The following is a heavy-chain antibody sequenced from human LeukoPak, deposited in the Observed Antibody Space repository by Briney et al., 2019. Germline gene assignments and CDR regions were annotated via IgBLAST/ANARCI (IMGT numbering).Heavy chain of an antibody. CDR3: ARDGGYCSRITCPGDF. Sequence: GGSLRLSCAASGFNLGTYWMSWVRQAPGKGLEWVANIKEDGSTKFYVGSVKGRFIISRDNAKSSLYLQMNSLRVEDTAIYYCARDGGYCSRITCPGDFWGQGTLVTVSP. V-gene: IGHV3-7*01. D-gene: IGHD2-2*01. CDR1: GFNLGTYW. J-gene: IGHJ4*02. CDR2: IKEDGSTK.